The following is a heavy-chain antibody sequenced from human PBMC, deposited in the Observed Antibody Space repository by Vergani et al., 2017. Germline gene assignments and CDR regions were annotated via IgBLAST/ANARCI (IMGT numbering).Heavy chain of an antibody. D-gene: IGHD5-12*01. CDR2: ISGSGGST. V-gene: IGHV3-23*01. CDR1: GFTFNHYA. Sequence: EVQLLESGGDLVQPGGSLRLSCAASGFTFNHYAMNWVRQAPGKGLEWVSGISGSGGSTYYAGSVKGRFTISRDSSKNTLYLQMNSLSAGDTAVYYCAKAKPRNSGYDYLYYYHAMDVWGQGTTVPFSS. J-gene: IGHJ6*02. CDR3: AKAKPRNSGYDYLYYYHAMDV.